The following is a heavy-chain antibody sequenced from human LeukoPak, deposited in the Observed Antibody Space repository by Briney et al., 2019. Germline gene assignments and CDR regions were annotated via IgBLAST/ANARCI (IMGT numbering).Heavy chain of an antibody. J-gene: IGHJ4*02. V-gene: IGHV4-61*01. CDR2: IYYSGST. CDR3: ARAYCSGGSCSPFDY. D-gene: IGHD2-15*01. CDR1: GGSVSSGSYY. Sequence: SETLSLTCTVSGGSVSSGSYYWSWIRQPPGKGLEWIGYIYYSGSTNYNPSLKSRVTISVDTSKNQFSLKLSSVTAADTAVYYCARAYCSGGSCSPFDYWGQGTLVTVSS.